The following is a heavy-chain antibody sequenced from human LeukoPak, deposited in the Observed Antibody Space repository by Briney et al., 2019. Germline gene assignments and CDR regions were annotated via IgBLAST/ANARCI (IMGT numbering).Heavy chain of an antibody. CDR3: AKDLSPAGTGY. D-gene: IGHD6-13*01. Sequence: GGALRLSCAASGFTLSRYAMSWVRQAPGKGLEWVSAISGSGGSTYYADSVKGRFTISRNNSKNTLYLQMNSLRAEDTAVYYCAKDLSPAGTGYWGQGTLVTVSS. CDR1: GFTLSRYA. CDR2: ISGSGGST. V-gene: IGHV3-23*01. J-gene: IGHJ4*02.